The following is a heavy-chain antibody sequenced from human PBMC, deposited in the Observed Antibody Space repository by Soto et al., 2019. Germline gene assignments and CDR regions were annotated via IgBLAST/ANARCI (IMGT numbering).Heavy chain of an antibody. CDR1: GGSFSGYY. CDR3: ERTPWGSYRYTGLDY. CDR2: INHSGST. J-gene: IGHJ4*02. D-gene: IGHD3-16*02. V-gene: IGHV4-34*01. Sequence: PSETLSLSCAFYGGSFSGYYWSWIRQPPGKGLEWIGEINHSGSTNYDPSLKRRVTISVDTSKNQFSLKLSSVTAADTAVYYCERTPWGSYRYTGLDYWGQGTLVTVSS.